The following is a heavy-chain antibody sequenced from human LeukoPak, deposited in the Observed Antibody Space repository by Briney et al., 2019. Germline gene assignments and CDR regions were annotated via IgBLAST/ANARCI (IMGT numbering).Heavy chain of an antibody. CDR3: ARESIGYSYGFDY. J-gene: IGHJ4*02. Sequence: SQTLSLTCTVSGGSISSGSYYWSWIRQPAGKGLEWIGRIYTSGSTNYNPSLKGRVTISVDTSKNQFSLKLSSVTAADTAVYYCARESIGYSYGFDYWGQGTLVTVSS. CDR1: GGSISSGSYY. V-gene: IGHV4-61*02. CDR2: IYTSGST. D-gene: IGHD5-18*01.